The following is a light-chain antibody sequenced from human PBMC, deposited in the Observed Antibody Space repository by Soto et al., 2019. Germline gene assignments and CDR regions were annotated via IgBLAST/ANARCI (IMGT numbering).Light chain of an antibody. CDR3: SSYTSSSTLWV. CDR1: SSDVGGYNY. Sequence: QLVLTQPASVSGSPGQSITISCTGTSSDVGGYNYVSWYQQHPGKAPKLMIYEDRNRPSGVSNRFSGSKSGNTASLTISGLEAEDEADYYCSSYTSSSTLWVFGGGTKVTVL. J-gene: IGLJ3*02. CDR2: EDR. V-gene: IGLV2-14*01.